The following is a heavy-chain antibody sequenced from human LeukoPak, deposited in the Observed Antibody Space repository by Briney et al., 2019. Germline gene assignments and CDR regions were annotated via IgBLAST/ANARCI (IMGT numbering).Heavy chain of an antibody. D-gene: IGHD3-16*01. CDR3: ARDLWAVNYV. V-gene: IGHV4-34*01. CDR2: INHSGST. J-gene: IGHJ4*02. CDR1: GGSFSGYY. Sequence: SETPSLTCAVYGGSFSGYYWSWIRQPPGKGLEWIGEINHSGSTNYNPSLKSRVTISVDTSKNQFSLKLSSVTAADTAVYYCARDLWAVNYVWGQGTLVTVSS.